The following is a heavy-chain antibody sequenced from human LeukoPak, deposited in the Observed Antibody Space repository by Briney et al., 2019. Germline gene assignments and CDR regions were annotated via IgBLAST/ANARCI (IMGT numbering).Heavy chain of an antibody. V-gene: IGHV1-46*01. CDR1: GYTFTSYY. CDR3: ARVPNSSGWYGRYYFDY. Sequence: ASVKVSCKASGYTFTSYYIHWVRQAPGQGLEWMGILNPSGGNTNYAQKFQGRVTITRNTSISTAYMELSSLRSEDTAVYYCARVPNSSGWYGRYYFDYWGQGTLVTVSS. CDR2: LNPSGGNT. D-gene: IGHD6-19*01. J-gene: IGHJ4*02.